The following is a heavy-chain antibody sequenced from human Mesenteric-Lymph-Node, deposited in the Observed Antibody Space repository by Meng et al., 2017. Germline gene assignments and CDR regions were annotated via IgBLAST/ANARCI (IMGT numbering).Heavy chain of an antibody. V-gene: IGHV4-30-4*01. CDR2: IYYSGST. CDR1: GGSISSGDYY. D-gene: IGHD1-7*01. CDR3: GRDQGRELINH. Sequence: LQGSGPGLVRPSETLSLTCTVSGGSISSGDYYWSWIRQPPGKGLEWIGYIYYSGSTYYNPSLKSRVTISVDTSKNQFSLKLSSVTAADAAVYYCGRDQGRELINHWGQGALVTVSS. J-gene: IGHJ4*02.